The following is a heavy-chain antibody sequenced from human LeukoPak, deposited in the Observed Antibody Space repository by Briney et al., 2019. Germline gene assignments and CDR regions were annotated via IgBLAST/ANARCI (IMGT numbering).Heavy chain of an antibody. CDR3: ARAGGRSWFDP. Sequence: ASVKVSCKASGYTFTGYYMHWVRQAPGQGLEWMGWINPNSGDTKYAQKFQGRVTMTTDTSMSTAYMEVSRLTSDDTAVYYCARAGGRSWFDPWGQGTLVTVSS. CDR1: GYTFTGYY. V-gene: IGHV1-2*02. CDR2: INPNSGDT. J-gene: IGHJ5*02.